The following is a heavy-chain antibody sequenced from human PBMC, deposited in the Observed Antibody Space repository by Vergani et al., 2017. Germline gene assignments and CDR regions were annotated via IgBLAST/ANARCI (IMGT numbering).Heavy chain of an antibody. J-gene: IGHJ4*02. CDR3: ARGVSRWELLRLPPDY. CDR2: IYYSGST. D-gene: IGHD1-26*01. CDR1: GGSVSSGSYY. Sequence: QVQLQESGPGLVKPSETLSLTCTVSGGSVSSGSYYWSWIRQPPGKGLEWIGYIYYSGSTNYNPSLKSRVTISVDTSKNQFSLKLSSVTAADTAVYYCARGVSRWELLRLPPDYWGQGTLVTVSS. V-gene: IGHV4-61*01.